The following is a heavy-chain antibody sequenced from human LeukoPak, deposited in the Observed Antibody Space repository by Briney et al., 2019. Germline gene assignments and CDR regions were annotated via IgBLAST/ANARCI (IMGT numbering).Heavy chain of an antibody. J-gene: IGHJ6*02. Sequence: SETLSLTCTVSGGSISSGGYYWSWIRQHPGKGLEWIGYIYYSGSTYYNPSLKSRVTISVDTSKNQFSLKLSSVTAADTAVYYCARDNPQTDYYYYYGMDVWGQGTTATVSS. CDR2: IYYSGST. CDR1: GGSISSGGYY. V-gene: IGHV4-31*03. CDR3: ARDNPQTDYYYYYGMDV.